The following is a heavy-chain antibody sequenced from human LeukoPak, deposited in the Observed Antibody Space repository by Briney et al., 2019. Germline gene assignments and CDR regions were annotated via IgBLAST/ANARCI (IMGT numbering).Heavy chain of an antibody. V-gene: IGHV3-30*02. CDR2: IRYDGSNK. CDR1: GFTFSSYG. J-gene: IGHJ3*02. D-gene: IGHD2-8*01. CDR3: ARDKSTNGAFDI. Sequence: PGGSLRLSCAASGFTFSSYGMHWVRQAPGKGLEWVAFIRYDGSNKYYADSVKGRFTISRDNSKNTLYLQMNSLRAEDTAVYYCARDKSTNGAFDIWGQGTMVTVSS.